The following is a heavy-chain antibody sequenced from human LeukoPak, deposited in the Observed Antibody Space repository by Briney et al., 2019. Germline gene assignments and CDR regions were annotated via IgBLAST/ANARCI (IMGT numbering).Heavy chain of an antibody. Sequence: ASVKVSCKASGYTFTGFYTHWLRQAPGQGLEWMGWINPNSGGTNYAQKFQGRVTMTRDTSISTAYMELSRLRSDDTAVYYCARGYYYDSSGYPKGNWSDPWGQGTLVTVSS. CDR3: ARGYYYDSSGYPKGNWSDP. J-gene: IGHJ5*02. CDR2: INPNSGGT. V-gene: IGHV1-2*02. D-gene: IGHD3-22*01. CDR1: GYTFTGFY.